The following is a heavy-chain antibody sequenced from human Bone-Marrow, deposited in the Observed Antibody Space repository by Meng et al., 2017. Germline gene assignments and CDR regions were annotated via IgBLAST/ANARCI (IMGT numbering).Heavy chain of an antibody. D-gene: IGHD3-10*01. Sequence: GHLQQSGPRLGKPSQPLSLTCAISGDSVSGNRALWHWVRQSPSRGLEWLGHTYYRSQWQSHYGASVKSRISIYADTSRNQFSLILNSVTPEDTAVYYCASWYGESWGQGTLVTVSS. CDR3: ASWYGES. J-gene: IGHJ4*02. CDR2: TYYRSQWQS. V-gene: IGHV6-1*01. CDR1: GDSVSGNRAL.